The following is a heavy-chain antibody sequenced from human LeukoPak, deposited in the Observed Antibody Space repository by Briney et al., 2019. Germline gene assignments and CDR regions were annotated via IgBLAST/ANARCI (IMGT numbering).Heavy chain of an antibody. J-gene: IGHJ4*02. CDR2: INPNSGDT. CDR1: GYIFTDYY. Sequence: ASVKVSCKTSGYIFTDYYIHWVRQAPGQGLEWMGWINPNSGDTNYAQKFQGRVTMTRDTSISTAYMELSRLRSDDTAVYYCARESCSSTSCRFDYWGQGTLVTVSS. CDR3: ARESCSSTSCRFDY. V-gene: IGHV1-2*02. D-gene: IGHD2-2*01.